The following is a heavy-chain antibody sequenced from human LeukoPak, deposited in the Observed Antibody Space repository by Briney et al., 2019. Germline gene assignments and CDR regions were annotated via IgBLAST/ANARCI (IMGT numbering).Heavy chain of an antibody. Sequence: PGGSLRLSCAASGFTFSSYGMHWVRQAPGKGLEWVVVIWYDGSNKYYADSVKGRFTISRDNSKNTLYLQMNSLRAEDTAVYYCARGHRYYDSSGYYGWLDYWGQGTLVTVSS. CDR1: GFTFSSYG. J-gene: IGHJ4*02. CDR2: IWYDGSNK. D-gene: IGHD3-22*01. CDR3: ARGHRYYDSSGYYGWLDY. V-gene: IGHV3-33*01.